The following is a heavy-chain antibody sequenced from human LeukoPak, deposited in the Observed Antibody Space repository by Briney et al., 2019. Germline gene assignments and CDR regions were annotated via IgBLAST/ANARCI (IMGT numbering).Heavy chain of an antibody. CDR3: ARGGTPYSGSNFDY. D-gene: IGHD1-26*01. J-gene: IGHJ4*02. V-gene: IGHV3-66*01. CDR2: IYSGGST. Sequence: VQPGGSLRLSCAASGFTVSSNYMSWVRQAPGKGLEWVSVIYSGGSTYYADSVKGRFTISRDNSKNTLYLQMNSLRAEDTAVYYCARGGTPYSGSNFDYWGQGTLVTVSS. CDR1: GFTVSSNY.